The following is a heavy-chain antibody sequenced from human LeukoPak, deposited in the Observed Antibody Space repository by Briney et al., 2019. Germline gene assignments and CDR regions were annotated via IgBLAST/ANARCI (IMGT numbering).Heavy chain of an antibody. CDR2: IYYSGST. J-gene: IGHJ4*02. CDR3: ARRGYSYGLKYYFDY. V-gene: IGHV4-59*08. D-gene: IGHD5-18*01. CDR1: GGSFSGYY. Sequence: PSETLSLTCAVYGGSFSGYYWSWIRQPPGKGLEWIGYIYYSGSTNYNPSLKSRVTISVDTSKNQFSLKLSSVTAADTAVYYCARRGYSYGLKYYFDYWGQGTLVTVSS.